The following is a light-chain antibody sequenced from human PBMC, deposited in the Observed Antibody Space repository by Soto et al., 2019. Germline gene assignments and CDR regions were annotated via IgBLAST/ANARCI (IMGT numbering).Light chain of an antibody. CDR3: QQYHSWPPIT. J-gene: IGKJ5*01. CDR1: QSVNSD. V-gene: IGKV3-15*01. CDR2: GAS. Sequence: EIVMTQSPVTLSVSPGERATLSCRASQSVNSDLAWYQQKPGQAPRLLIFGASTRAPGIPARFSGSGSGTDFTLTISSLQSEDFAVYYCQQYHSWPPITFGQGTRLEIK.